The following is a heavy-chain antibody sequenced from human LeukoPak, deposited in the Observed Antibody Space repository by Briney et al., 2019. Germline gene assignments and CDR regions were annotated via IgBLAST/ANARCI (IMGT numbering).Heavy chain of an antibody. Sequence: ASVKVSCKASGYTFTGYYMHWVRQAPGQGLEWMGWINPNSGGTNYAQKFQGRVTMTRDTSISTAYMELSRLRSDDTAVYYCAVYSSSSLSYYYGMDVWGQGTTVTVSS. J-gene: IGHJ6*02. CDR2: INPNSGGT. CDR1: GYTFTGYY. D-gene: IGHD6-6*01. CDR3: AVYSSSSLSYYYGMDV. V-gene: IGHV1-2*02.